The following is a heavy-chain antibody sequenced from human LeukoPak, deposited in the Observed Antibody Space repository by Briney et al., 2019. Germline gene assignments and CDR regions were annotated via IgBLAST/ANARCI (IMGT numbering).Heavy chain of an antibody. CDR3: ARDQGGSGYPGPFDY. V-gene: IGHV1-18*01. J-gene: IGHJ4*02. CDR1: GYTFSRYG. D-gene: IGHD3-22*01. Sequence: ASVKVSCKASGYTFSRYGISWVRQAPGQGLEWMGWISAYNGNKNNAQKLQGRVSMTTDTSTSTAYMELGSLRYDDTAVYYCARDQGGSGYPGPFDYWGQGTLVTVSS. CDR2: ISAYNGNK.